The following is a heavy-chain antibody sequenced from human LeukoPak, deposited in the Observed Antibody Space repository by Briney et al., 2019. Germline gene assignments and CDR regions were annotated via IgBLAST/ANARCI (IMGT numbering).Heavy chain of an antibody. J-gene: IGHJ6*02. CDR3: ARYQGGGWDV. CDR1: GFTFSTYW. D-gene: IGHD6-25*01. CDR2: IKQDGSEK. Sequence: GGSLRLSCAASGFTFSTYWMSWVRQAPGKGLEWVANIKQDGSEKYYVDSVKGRFTISRDNAKNSLSLQMNRLRAEDTAVYYCARYQGGGWDVWGQGTTVTVSS. V-gene: IGHV3-7*01.